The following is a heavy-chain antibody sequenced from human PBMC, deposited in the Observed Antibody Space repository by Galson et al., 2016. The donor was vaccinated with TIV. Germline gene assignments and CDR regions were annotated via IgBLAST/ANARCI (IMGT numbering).Heavy chain of an antibody. J-gene: IGHJ3*02. D-gene: IGHD1/OR15-1a*01. CDR2: INPNSGGT. Sequence: SVKVSCKASGYTFTEYYIHWVRQAPRQGLEWMGWINPNSGGTMYAQKFQGWVTMTRDTSITPAYMELSRLKSDDTAVYYCAKIGQEHDAFDIWGQGTMVTVFS. CDR1: GYTFTEYY. CDR3: AKIGQEHDAFDI. V-gene: IGHV1-2*04.